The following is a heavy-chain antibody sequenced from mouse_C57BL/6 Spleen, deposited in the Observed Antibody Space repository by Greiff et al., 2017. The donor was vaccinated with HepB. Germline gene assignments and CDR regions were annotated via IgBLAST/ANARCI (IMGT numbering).Heavy chain of an antibody. CDR1: GFTFSSYA. CDR3: ARDYYGGSSSYWYFDV. D-gene: IGHD1-1*01. J-gene: IGHJ1*03. Sequence: EVMLVESGGGLVKPGGSLKLSCAASGFTFSSYAMSWVRQTPEKRLEWVATISDGGSYTYYPDNVKGRFTISRDNAKNNLYLQMSHLKSEDTAMYYCARDYYGGSSSYWYFDVWGTGTTVTVSS. V-gene: IGHV5-4*01. CDR2: ISDGGSYT.